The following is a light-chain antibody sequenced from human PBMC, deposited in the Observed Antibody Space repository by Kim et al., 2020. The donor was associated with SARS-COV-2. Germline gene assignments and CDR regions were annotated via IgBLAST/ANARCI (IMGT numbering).Light chain of an antibody. J-gene: IGKJ2*01. Sequence: PREIASHSCGAGQRMSSNVAWYQQKPGQAPRLLIDGASTRATGIPARFSGGGSGTEFSLTISNLQSEDVAVYYCQQYLNWLPYTFGQGTKLEI. V-gene: IGKV3-15*01. CDR2: GAS. CDR1: QRMSSN. CDR3: QQYLNWLPYT.